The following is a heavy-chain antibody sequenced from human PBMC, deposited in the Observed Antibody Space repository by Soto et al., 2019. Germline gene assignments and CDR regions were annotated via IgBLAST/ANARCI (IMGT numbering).Heavy chain of an antibody. Sequence: PGGSLRLSCAASGFSFSNYAMNWVRQAPGKGLEWVSGISGGGGGTYYADSVKGRFIISRDNSKNTVYLQMNSLRAEDTAVYYCATGGDTAKDGYWGQGTLVTVSS. CDR3: ATGGDTAKDGY. D-gene: IGHD5-18*01. CDR1: GFSFSNYA. CDR2: ISGGGGGT. J-gene: IGHJ4*02. V-gene: IGHV3-23*01.